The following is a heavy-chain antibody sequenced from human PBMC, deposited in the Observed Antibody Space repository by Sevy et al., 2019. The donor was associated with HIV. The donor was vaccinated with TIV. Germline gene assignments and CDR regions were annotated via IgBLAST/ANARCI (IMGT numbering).Heavy chain of an antibody. CDR2: ISSRGSTI. CDR1: EFTISDYY. V-gene: IGHV3-11*01. J-gene: IGHJ4*02. CDR3: ARVRYTYGSYYFDY. Sequence: GGSLRLSCAASEFTISDYYISWIRQAPGKGLEWVTYISSRGSTIYYADSVKGRFTISRDNAKNSLYLQMNSLRAEDTAVYYCARVRYTYGSYYFDYWGQGTLVTVSS. D-gene: IGHD5-18*01.